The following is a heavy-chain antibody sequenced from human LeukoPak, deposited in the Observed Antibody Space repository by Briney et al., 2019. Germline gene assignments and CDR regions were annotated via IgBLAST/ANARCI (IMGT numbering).Heavy chain of an antibody. Sequence: PSETLSLTCTVSGGSISSYYWSWIRQPPGKGLEWIGYIYYSGSTNYHPSLKSRVTISVDTSKNQFSLKLSSVIAADTAVYYCARTTEGYCSSASCFGFSYSYYMDVWGKGTTVTISS. V-gene: IGHV4-59*01. J-gene: IGHJ6*03. CDR1: GGSISSYY. CDR3: ARTTEGYCSSASCFGFSYSYYMDV. D-gene: IGHD2-2*01. CDR2: IYYSGST.